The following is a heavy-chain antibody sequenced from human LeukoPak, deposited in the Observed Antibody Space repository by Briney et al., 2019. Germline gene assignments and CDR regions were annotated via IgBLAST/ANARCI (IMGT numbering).Heavy chain of an antibody. J-gene: IGHJ4*02. Sequence: PGGSLRLSCAASGFTVSSNYMSWVRQAPGKGLEWVSVIYSGGSTYYADSVTGRFTISRDNSKNTLYLQMNSLRAEDTAVYYCARDPGATPYGYWGQGTLVTVSS. V-gene: IGHV3-53*01. CDR1: GFTVSSNY. CDR3: ARDPGATPYGY. D-gene: IGHD5-12*01. CDR2: IYSGGST.